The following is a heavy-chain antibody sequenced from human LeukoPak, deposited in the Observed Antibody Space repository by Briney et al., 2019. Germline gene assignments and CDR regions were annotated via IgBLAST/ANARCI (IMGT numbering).Heavy chain of an antibody. D-gene: IGHD5-18*01. CDR1: GFTFSSYA. Sequence: GGSLRLSCAASGFTFSSYAMSWVRQAPGKGLEWVSAISNSGGTTYHADSVKGRFAISRDTSKNTLYLQMNSLRVEDTAVYYCAKTSPGYTYGLLDYWGQGTLVTVSS. V-gene: IGHV3-23*01. J-gene: IGHJ4*02. CDR2: ISNSGGTT. CDR3: AKTSPGYTYGLLDY.